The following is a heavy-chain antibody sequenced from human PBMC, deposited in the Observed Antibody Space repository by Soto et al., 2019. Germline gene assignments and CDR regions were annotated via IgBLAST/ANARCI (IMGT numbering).Heavy chain of an antibody. CDR3: ARSREYQLSRRDYYYYMDV. CDR2: ISSSSSYI. D-gene: IGHD2-2*01. V-gene: IGHV3-21*01. Sequence: GGSLRLSCAASGFTFSSYSMNWVRQAPGKGLEWVSSISSSSSYIYYADSVKGRFTISRDNAKNSLYLQMNSLRAEDTAVYYCARSREYQLSRRDYYYYMDVWGKGTTVTVSS. J-gene: IGHJ6*03. CDR1: GFTFSSYS.